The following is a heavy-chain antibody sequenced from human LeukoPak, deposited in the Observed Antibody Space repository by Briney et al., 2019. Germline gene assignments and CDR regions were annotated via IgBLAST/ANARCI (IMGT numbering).Heavy chain of an antibody. CDR3: AREYSYGYFDY. CDR2: IYYSGST. J-gene: IGHJ4*02. V-gene: IGHV4-61*03. Sequence: PSETLSLTCTVSGGSFSSGSYYWSWIRQPPGKGLEWIGYIYYSGSTNYNPSLKGRATISVDTSKNHFSLKLSSVTAADTAMYYCAREYSYGYFDYWGQGTLVTVSS. CDR1: GGSFSSGSYY. D-gene: IGHD5-18*01.